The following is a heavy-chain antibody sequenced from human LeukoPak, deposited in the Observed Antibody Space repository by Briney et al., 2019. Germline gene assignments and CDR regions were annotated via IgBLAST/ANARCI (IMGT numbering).Heavy chain of an antibody. CDR3: AKGGATRGRFEN. J-gene: IGHJ4*02. V-gene: IGHV3-7*01. D-gene: IGHD1-26*01. CDR1: GFPFDVHT. Sequence: GGSLRLSCAASGFPFDVHTMSWVRHAPGQGLDWVASIKEDGSEIYYVDSVKGRFTISRDNPKNLLYLQMNSLRGEDTAVYYCAKGGATRGRFENWGPGTLVIVSS. CDR2: IKEDGSEI.